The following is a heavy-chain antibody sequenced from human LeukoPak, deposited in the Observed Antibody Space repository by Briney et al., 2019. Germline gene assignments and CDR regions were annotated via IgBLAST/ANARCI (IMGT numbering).Heavy chain of an antibody. CDR2: IYYSGST. D-gene: IGHD6-13*01. CDR1: GGSISSGGYY. Sequence: SQTLSLTCTVSGGSISSGGYYWSWIRQHPGKGLEWIGYIYYSGSTYYNPSLKSRVTISVDTSKNQFSLKLSSVTAADTAVYYCARVPAQAAAGNYFDYWGQGTLVTVSS. CDR3: ARVPAQAAAGNYFDY. J-gene: IGHJ4*02. V-gene: IGHV4-31*03.